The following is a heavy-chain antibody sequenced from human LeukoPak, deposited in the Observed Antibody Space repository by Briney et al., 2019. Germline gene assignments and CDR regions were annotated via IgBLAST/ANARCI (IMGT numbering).Heavy chain of an antibody. V-gene: IGHV1-18*01. CDR1: GYTFTSYG. J-gene: IGHJ4*02. CDR3: ARDRYSSSWSPYDY. Sequence: ASVKVSCKASGYTFTSYGVSWVRQAPGQGLEWMGWISAYNGNTNYAQKLQGRVTMTTDTSTSTAYMELRSLRSDDTAVYYCARDRYSSSWSPYDYWGQGTLDTVSS. D-gene: IGHD6-13*01. CDR2: ISAYNGNT.